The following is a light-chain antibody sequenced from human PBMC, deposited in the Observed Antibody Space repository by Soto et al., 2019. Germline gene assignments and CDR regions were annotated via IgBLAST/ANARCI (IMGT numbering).Light chain of an antibody. CDR1: QSVSTF. CDR2: GAS. Sequence: EIVMTQSPATLSVSPGERATLSCRASQSVSTFLAWYQQKPGQAPRLLIHGASTRATGIPARFSGSGSGTEFSLTISSRQSEDFAIYYCHQYNNWPPWTFGQGTKVEIK. V-gene: IGKV3-15*01. J-gene: IGKJ1*01. CDR3: HQYNNWPPWT.